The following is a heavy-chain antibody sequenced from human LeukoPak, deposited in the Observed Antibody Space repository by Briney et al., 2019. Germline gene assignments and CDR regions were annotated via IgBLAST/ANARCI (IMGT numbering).Heavy chain of an antibody. J-gene: IGHJ4*02. Sequence: SETLSLTCTVSGGSISSYYWNWIRQPAGKGLEEIGRIYASGSTNCNPSLKSRVTMSVDTSKNQFSLKLSSVTAADTAVYYCARLNSGWPLDYWGQGTRVPVSS. D-gene: IGHD5-12*01. CDR2: IYASGST. CDR3: ARLNSGWPLDY. V-gene: IGHV4-4*07. CDR1: GGSISSYY.